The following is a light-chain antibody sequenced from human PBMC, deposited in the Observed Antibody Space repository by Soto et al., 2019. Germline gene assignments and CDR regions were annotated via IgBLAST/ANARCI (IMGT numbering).Light chain of an antibody. J-gene: IGKJ1*01. CDR3: QQYRDSLGT. CDR1: QSVISTY. Sequence: EIVLTQSPGTLPLSPGERATLSCSASQSVISTYLAWYQQKPGQAPRLLIYGASSRATGIPDRFSGSGSGTDFTLTISRLEPDDVAVYYCQQYRDSLGTFGQGTKVEIK. V-gene: IGKV3-20*01. CDR2: GAS.